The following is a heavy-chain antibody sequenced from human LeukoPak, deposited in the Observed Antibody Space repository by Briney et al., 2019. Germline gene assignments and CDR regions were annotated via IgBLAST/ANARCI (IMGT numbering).Heavy chain of an antibody. J-gene: IGHJ4*02. Sequence: GGSLRLSCAVAAFTVSGNYMSWVRQAPGQGLEWVSVLHSGGGTFYTDSVRGRFTISRDNFKNTLYLQMNSLTDEDTAVYYCARDSQYYFLDYWGQGTQVTVSS. D-gene: IGHD2/OR15-2a*01. V-gene: IGHV3-66*01. CDR2: LHSGGGT. CDR1: AFTVSGNY. CDR3: ARDSQYYFLDY.